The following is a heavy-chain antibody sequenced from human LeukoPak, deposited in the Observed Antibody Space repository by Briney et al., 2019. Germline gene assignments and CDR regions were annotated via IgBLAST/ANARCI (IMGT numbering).Heavy chain of an antibody. Sequence: SETLSLTCTVSGGSISSSSYYWGWIRQPPGKGLEWIGSIYYSGSTYYNPSLKSRVTISVDTSKNQFSLKLSSVTAADTAVYYCARHHSSSWFYYYYMDVWSKGTTVTISS. CDR1: GGSISSSSYY. J-gene: IGHJ6*03. CDR2: IYYSGST. CDR3: ARHHSSSWFYYYYMDV. V-gene: IGHV4-39*01. D-gene: IGHD6-13*01.